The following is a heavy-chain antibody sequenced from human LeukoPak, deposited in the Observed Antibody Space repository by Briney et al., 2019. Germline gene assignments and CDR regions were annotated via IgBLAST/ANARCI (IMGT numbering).Heavy chain of an antibody. CDR3: VRDSRPPDSIHFWSVNLFDP. J-gene: IGHJ5*02. D-gene: IGHD3-3*02. Sequence: PGRSLRLSCAASGFAFNTYTIHGVRQAPGKGLEWVAVISYDGGNDYYADSVKGRFTISRDNSKNTLYLQMNSLRPEDTAVYYCVRDSRPPDSIHFWSVNLFDPWGQGTLVTVSS. V-gene: IGHV3-30*04. CDR2: ISYDGGND. CDR1: GFAFNTYT.